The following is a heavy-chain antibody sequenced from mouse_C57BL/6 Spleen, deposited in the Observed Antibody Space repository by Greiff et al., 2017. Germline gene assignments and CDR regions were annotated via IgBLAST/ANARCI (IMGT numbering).Heavy chain of an antibody. CDR1: GSTFTDYE. V-gene: IGHV1-15*01. D-gene: IGHD1-1*01. Sequence: VQLQQSGAELVRPGASVTLSCKASGSTFTDYELHWVKQTPVHGLEWIGAIDPDTGGTAYNQTFKGKALLTADKSSSTAYMELRRLTAEDSAVYYCTRGDYYGGFAYWGQGTLVTVAA. CDR2: IDPDTGGT. CDR3: TRGDYYGGFAY. J-gene: IGHJ3*01.